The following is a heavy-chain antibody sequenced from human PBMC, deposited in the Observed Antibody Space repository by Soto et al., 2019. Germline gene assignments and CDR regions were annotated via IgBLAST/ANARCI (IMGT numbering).Heavy chain of an antibody. CDR2: ISSSGGST. CDR1: GFTFSSYA. CDR3: VKTMVRGVLDY. Sequence: GGSLRLSCSASGFTFSSYAMHWVRQAPGKGLEYVSAISSSGGSTYYADSVKGRFTISRDNSKNTLYLQMSSLRAEDTAVYYCVKTMVRGVLDYWGQGTLVTVSS. D-gene: IGHD3-10*01. V-gene: IGHV3-64D*06. J-gene: IGHJ4*02.